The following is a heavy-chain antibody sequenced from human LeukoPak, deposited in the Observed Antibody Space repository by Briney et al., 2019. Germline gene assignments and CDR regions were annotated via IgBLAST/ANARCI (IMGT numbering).Heavy chain of an antibody. CDR2: ISGSGGST. Sequence: PGGSLRLSCAASGFTFSSYAMSWVRQAPGKGLEWVSAISGSGGSTYYADSVKGRFTISRDNSKNTLYLQMNSLRAEDTAVYYCAKEALDYYDSSGYYYNWGQGTLVTVSS. CDR1: GFTFSSYA. J-gene: IGHJ4*02. V-gene: IGHV3-23*01. CDR3: AKEALDYYDSSGYYYN. D-gene: IGHD3-22*01.